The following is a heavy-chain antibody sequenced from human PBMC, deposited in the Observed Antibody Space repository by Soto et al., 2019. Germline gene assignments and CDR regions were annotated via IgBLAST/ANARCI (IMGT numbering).Heavy chain of an antibody. V-gene: IGHV1-69*06. CDR1: GGTFITYT. J-gene: IGHJ2*01. D-gene: IGHD2-15*01. CDR3: AKGRAGCSGGSCPLGWYFDL. CDR2: IIPVSTTT. Sequence: QVQLVQSGAEVKKPGSSVKVSCKASGGTFITYTVSWVRQAPGQGLEWMGGIIPVSTTTSYAQKFQGRVTITADKSTRTTYMELSSLRSDDTSVYYCAKGRAGCSGGSCPLGWYFDLWGRGNLVNVSS.